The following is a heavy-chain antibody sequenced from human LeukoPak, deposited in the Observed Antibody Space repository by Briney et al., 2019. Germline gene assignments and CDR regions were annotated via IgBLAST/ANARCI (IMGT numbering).Heavy chain of an antibody. CDR1: GYTFTSYY. V-gene: IGHV1-46*01. CDR3: ARDRSREPFDY. CDR2: INPSGGST. D-gene: IGHD1-26*01. Sequence: ASVKVSCKAFGYTFTSYYMHWVRQAPGQGLEWMGIINPSGGSTSYAQKFQGRVTMTRDMSTSTVYMELSSLRSEDTAVYYCARDRSREPFDYWGQGTLVTVSS. J-gene: IGHJ4*02.